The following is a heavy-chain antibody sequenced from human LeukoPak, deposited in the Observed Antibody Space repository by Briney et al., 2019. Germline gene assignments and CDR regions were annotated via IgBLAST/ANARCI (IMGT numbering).Heavy chain of an antibody. CDR1: GGSISSGGYY. CDR3: ARSLDGRLDLFDY. D-gene: IGHD1-7*01. J-gene: IGHJ4*02. CDR2: IYHSGST. V-gene: IGHV4-30-2*01. Sequence: SQTLSLTCTVSGGSISSGGYYWSWIRQPPGKGLEWIGYIYHSGSTYYNPSLKSRVTISVDRSKNQFSMKLSSVTAADTAVYYCARSLDGRLDLFDYWGQGTLVTVSS.